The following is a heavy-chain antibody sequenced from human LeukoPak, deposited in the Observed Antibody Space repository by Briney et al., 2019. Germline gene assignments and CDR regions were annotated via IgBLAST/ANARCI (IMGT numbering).Heavy chain of an antibody. Sequence: GGSLRLSCAVSGFSVTNNYMSWVRQAPGKGLDWVSVFYVGGATYYAASVKGRFTISRDNSENTLYLPMKSLRAEDTAVYYCARGDGYNFFDYWGQGILVTVSS. D-gene: IGHD5-24*01. V-gene: IGHV3-53*01. CDR3: ARGDGYNFFDY. CDR2: FYVGGAT. J-gene: IGHJ4*02. CDR1: GFSVTNNY.